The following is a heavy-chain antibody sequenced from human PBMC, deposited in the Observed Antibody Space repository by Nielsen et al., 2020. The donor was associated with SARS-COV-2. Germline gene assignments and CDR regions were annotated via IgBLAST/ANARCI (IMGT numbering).Heavy chain of an antibody. CDR2: ISYDGSNK. CDR3: ARDLPHYGMDV. V-gene: IGHV3-30*03. CDR1: GLPFSSYG. J-gene: IGHJ6*02. Sequence: GGSLRLAWAASGLPFSSYGMHWVRQAPGKGLEWVAVISYDGSNKYYADSVKGRFTISRDNSKNTLYLQMNSLRAEDTAVYYCARDLPHYGMDVWGQGTTVTVSS.